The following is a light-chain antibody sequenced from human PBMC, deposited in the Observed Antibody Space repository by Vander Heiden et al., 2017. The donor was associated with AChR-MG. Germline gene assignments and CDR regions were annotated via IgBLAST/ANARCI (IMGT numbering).Light chain of an antibody. CDR1: QSVSGTY. CDR2: GAS. J-gene: IGKJ2*01. CDR3: QQYGSSPPYT. V-gene: IGKV3-20*01. Sequence: EIVLTQSPGTLSLSPGERATLSCRASQSVSGTYFAWYQQKPGQAPRLLIYGASSRATGIPDRFSGSGSGTDFTLTISRLEPEDFAVYYCQQYGSSPPYTFGQGTKLEI.